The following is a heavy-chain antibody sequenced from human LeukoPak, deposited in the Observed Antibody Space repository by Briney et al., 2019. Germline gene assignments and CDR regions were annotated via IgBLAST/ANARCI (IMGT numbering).Heavy chain of an antibody. J-gene: IGHJ4*02. CDR2: FNPEDGEK. Sequence: ASVKVSCKVSGYTLTELSIHWVRQAPGKGLEWMGGFNPEDGEKIYVQKFQGRVTMTEDTSIDTAYMELSSLRSEDTAMYYCATDPVGYCSSASCYCVDYWGQGTLVTVSS. V-gene: IGHV1-24*01. CDR1: GYTLTELS. CDR3: ATDPVGYCSSASCYCVDY. D-gene: IGHD2-15*01.